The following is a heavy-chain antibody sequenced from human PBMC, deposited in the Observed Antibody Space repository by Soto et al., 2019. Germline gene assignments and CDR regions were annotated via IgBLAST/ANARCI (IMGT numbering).Heavy chain of an antibody. CDR2: IKSKTDGGTT. J-gene: IGHJ6*02. CDR3: TTVDDSSGYLNYYYYGMDV. CDR1: GFTFSNAW. V-gene: IGHV3-15*07. D-gene: IGHD3-22*01. Sequence: GGSLRLSCAASGFTFSNAWMNWVRQAPGKGLEWVGRIKSKTDGGTTDYAAPVKGRFTISRDDSKNTLYLQMNSLKTEDTAVYYCTTVDDSSGYLNYYYYGMDVWGQGTTVTVSS.